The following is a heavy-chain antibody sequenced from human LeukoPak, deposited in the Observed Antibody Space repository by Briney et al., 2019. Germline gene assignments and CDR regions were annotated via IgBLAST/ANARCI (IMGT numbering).Heavy chain of an antibody. V-gene: IGHV4-39*07. Sequence: SETLSLTCTVSGGSINTIGYYWGWIRQPPGKGLGWIANVHYSGTTSYNPSLQSRLTISVDTSKKWFSLKLSSVTAADTAVYYCARVKYCSNGSCYKYFDYWGQGTLVTVSS. J-gene: IGHJ4*02. D-gene: IGHD2-8*01. CDR3: ARVKYCSNGSCYKYFDY. CDR2: VHYSGTT. CDR1: GGSINTIGYY.